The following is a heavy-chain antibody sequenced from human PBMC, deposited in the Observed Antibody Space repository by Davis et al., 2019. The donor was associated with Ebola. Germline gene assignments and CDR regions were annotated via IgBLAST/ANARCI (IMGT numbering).Heavy chain of an antibody. D-gene: IGHD2-15*01. V-gene: IGHV4-59*08. CDR3: ARVRVVAATRYYYYYGMDV. Sequence: GSLRLSCTVSGGSISSYYWSWIRQPTGKGLEWIGYIYYSGSTNYNPSLKSRVTISVDTSKNQFSLKLSSVTAADTDVYYCARVRVVAATRYYYYYGMDVWGQGTTVTVSS. J-gene: IGHJ6*02. CDR1: GGSISSYY. CDR2: IYYSGST.